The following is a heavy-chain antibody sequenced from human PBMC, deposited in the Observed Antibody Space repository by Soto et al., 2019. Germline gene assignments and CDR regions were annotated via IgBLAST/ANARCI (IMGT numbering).Heavy chain of an antibody. V-gene: IGHV1-2*02. Sequence: VKVSCKASGYMFTGYYIHWVRQAPGQGLEWMGWINPKSGGTKYAEKFQGRVSMTGDTSITTAYMELSSLRSDDTAVYYCATDRVAFDMWGQGTKVTVSS. CDR3: ATDRVAFDM. J-gene: IGHJ3*02. D-gene: IGHD3-22*01. CDR1: GYMFTGYY. CDR2: INPKSGGT.